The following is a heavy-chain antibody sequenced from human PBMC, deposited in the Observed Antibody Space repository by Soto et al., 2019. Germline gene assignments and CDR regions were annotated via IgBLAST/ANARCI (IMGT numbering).Heavy chain of an antibody. CDR2: IYYSGST. CDR3: ARRSGWYSSVYLYYFDY. V-gene: IGHV4-39*01. Sequence: QLQLQESGPGLVKPSETLSFTCTVSGGSISSSSYYWGWIRQPPGKGLEWIGSIYYSGSTYYNPSLKSRVTISVDTAKNQFSLKLSSVTAADTAVYYCARRSGWYSSVYLYYFDYWGQGTLVTVSS. CDR1: GGSISSSSYY. D-gene: IGHD6-19*01. J-gene: IGHJ4*02.